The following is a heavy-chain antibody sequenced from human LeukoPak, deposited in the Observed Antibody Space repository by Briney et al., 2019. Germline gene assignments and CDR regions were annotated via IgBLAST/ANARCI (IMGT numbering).Heavy chain of an antibody. CDR2: IYYSGST. CDR3: ARQWLVLPPYGMDV. CDR1: GGSISSSSYY. V-gene: IGHV4-39*01. J-gene: IGHJ6*02. D-gene: IGHD6-19*01. Sequence: SETLSLTCTVSGGSISSSSYYWGWIRQPPGKGLEWIGSIYYSGSTYNNPSLKSRVTISVDTSKNQFSLKLSSVTAADTAVYYCARQWLVLPPYGMDVWGQGTTVTVSS.